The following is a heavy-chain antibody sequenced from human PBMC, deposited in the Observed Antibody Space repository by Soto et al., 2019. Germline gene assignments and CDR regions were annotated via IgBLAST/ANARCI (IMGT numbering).Heavy chain of an antibody. Sequence: SETLSLTCTVSGGSISSYYWSWVRQPPGKGLEWIGYIYYSGSTNYNPSLKSRVTISVDTSKNQFSLKLSSVTAADTAVYYCARAGSSSSFYFDYWGQGTLVTVSS. CDR2: IYYSGST. D-gene: IGHD6-6*01. J-gene: IGHJ4*02. CDR3: ARAGSSSSFYFDY. V-gene: IGHV4-59*01. CDR1: GGSISSYY.